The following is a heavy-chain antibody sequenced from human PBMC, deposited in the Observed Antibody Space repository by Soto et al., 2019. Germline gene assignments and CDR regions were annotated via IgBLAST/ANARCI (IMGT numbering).Heavy chain of an antibody. J-gene: IGHJ5*02. CDR2: ISHSGGT. Sequence: SETLSLTCAVSGGSISSGGYSWSWIRQPPGKGLEWIGYISHSGGTYYNPSLKSRVTISVDRSKNQFSLKASDTAMYYCAKLEATRTTWFAGPYNWFDPWGEGTLVTVSS. CDR3: AKLEATRTTWFAGPYNWFDP. CDR1: GGSISSGGYS. V-gene: IGHV4-30-2*01. D-gene: IGHD3-10*01.